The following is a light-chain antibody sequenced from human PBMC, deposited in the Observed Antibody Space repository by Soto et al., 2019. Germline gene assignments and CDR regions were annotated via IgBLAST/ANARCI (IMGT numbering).Light chain of an antibody. V-gene: IGKV1-39*01. Sequence: DIQMTQSPSSLSASVGDRVTITCRASESISRHLNWYQQKPGKAPNLLIYAASTLQNGVPSRNSGSGSGTDFTITISSLQPEDLATYYCQQSYSTLSICFRQGTRLEIK. CDR2: AAS. J-gene: IGKJ5*01. CDR1: ESISRH. CDR3: QQSYSTLSIC.